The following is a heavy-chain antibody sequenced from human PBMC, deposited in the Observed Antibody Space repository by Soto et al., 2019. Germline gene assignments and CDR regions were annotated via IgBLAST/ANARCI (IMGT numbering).Heavy chain of an antibody. CDR2: INHSGST. Sequence: SETLSLTCAVYGGSFSCYYWSWIRQPPGKGLEWIGEINHSGSTNYNPSLKSRVTISVDTSKNQFSLKLSSVTAADTAVYYCARGGKKYYDFWSGYYRVYGMDVWGQGTTVTVSS. D-gene: IGHD3-3*01. CDR3: ARGGKKYYDFWSGYYRVYGMDV. J-gene: IGHJ6*02. V-gene: IGHV4-34*01. CDR1: GGSFSCYY.